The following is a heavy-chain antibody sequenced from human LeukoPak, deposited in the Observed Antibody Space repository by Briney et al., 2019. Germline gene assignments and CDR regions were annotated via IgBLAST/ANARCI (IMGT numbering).Heavy chain of an antibody. D-gene: IGHD3-22*01. CDR1: GFTFSSYW. CDR3: AKGDYYDSSGGE. CDR2: IKQDGSEK. V-gene: IGHV3-7*01. Sequence: QPGGSLRLSCAASGFTFSSYWMSWVRQAPGKGLEWVANIKQDGSEKYYVDSVKGRFTIPRDNSKNTLYLQMNSLRAEDTAVYYCAKGDYYDSSGGEGGQGTLVTVSS. J-gene: IGHJ4*02.